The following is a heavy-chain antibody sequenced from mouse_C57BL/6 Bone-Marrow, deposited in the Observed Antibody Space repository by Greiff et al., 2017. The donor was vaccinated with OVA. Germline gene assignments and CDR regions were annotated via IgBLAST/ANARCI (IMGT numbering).Heavy chain of an antibody. CDR2: ISSGSSTI. J-gene: IGHJ2*01. Sequence: VQLKESGGGLVKPGGSLKLSCAASGFTFSASGMHWVRQAPEKGLEWVAYISSGSSTIYYADTVKGRFTISRDNAKNTLFLQMTSLRSEDTAMYYCARPKRGYFDYWGQGTTLTVSS. CDR3: ARPKRGYFDY. V-gene: IGHV5-17*01. CDR1: GFTFSASG.